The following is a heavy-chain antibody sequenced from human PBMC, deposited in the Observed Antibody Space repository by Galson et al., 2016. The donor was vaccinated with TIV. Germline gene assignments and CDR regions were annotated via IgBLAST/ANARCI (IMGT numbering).Heavy chain of an antibody. V-gene: IGHV6-1*01. J-gene: IGHJ4*02. Sequence: CAISGDSVSSNSAAWNWIRQSPSRGLEWLGRTYYRSRWYNDYAVSVKSRITINADTSRNQFSLQLNSVTPEDTAVYYCARATPSVFGMVMTLDCWGQGTLVTVSS. D-gene: IGHD3-3*01. CDR2: TYYRSRWYN. CDR1: GDSVSSNSAA. CDR3: ARATPSVFGMVMTLDC.